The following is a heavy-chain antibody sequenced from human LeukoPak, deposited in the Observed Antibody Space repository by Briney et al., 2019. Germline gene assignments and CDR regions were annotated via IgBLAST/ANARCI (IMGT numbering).Heavy chain of an antibody. J-gene: IGHJ6*02. D-gene: IGHD2-2*02. V-gene: IGHV5-51*01. Sequence: GESLKISCKGSGYSFTSYWIGWVRQMPGKGLEWMGIIYPGDSDTRYSPSFQGQVTISADKSISTAYLQWSSLKASDTAMYYCARHSVLAVDCSSTSCYTTGYYGMDVWGQGTTVTVSS. CDR3: ARHSVLAVDCSSTSCYTTGYYGMDV. CDR2: IYPGDSDT. CDR1: GYSFTSYW.